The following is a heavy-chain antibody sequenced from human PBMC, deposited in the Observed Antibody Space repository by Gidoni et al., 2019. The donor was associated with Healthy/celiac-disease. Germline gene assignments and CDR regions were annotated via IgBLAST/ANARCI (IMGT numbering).Heavy chain of an antibody. CDR1: GGTFSSYA. CDR2: IIPILGIA. V-gene: IGHV1-69*04. D-gene: IGHD3-22*01. J-gene: IGHJ4*02. CDR3: ASRYYDSSGFWH. Sequence: SGAEVKKPGSSVKVSCKASGGTFSSYAISWVRQAPGQGLEWMGRIIPILGIANYAQKFQGRVTITADKSTSTAYMELSSLRSEDTAVYYCASRYYDSSGFWHWGQGTLVTVSS.